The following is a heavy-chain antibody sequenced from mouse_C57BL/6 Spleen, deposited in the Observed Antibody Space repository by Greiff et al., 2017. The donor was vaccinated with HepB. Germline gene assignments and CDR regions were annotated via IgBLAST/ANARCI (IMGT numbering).Heavy chain of an antibody. Sequence: EVKLMESGGGLVKPGGSLKLSCAASGFTFSDYGMHWVRQAPEKGLEWVAYISSGSSTIYYADTVKGRFTISRDNAKNTLFLQMTSLRSEDTAMYYCARDGSRYYFDYWGQGTTLTVSS. D-gene: IGHD1-1*01. V-gene: IGHV5-17*01. J-gene: IGHJ2*01. CDR3: ARDGSRYYFDY. CDR2: ISSGSSTI. CDR1: GFTFSDYG.